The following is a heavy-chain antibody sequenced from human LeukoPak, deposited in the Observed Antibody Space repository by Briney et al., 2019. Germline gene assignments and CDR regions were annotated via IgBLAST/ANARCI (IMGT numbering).Heavy chain of an antibody. CDR3: ARSPVEVDGFDI. CDR1: ASSVSTYG. J-gene: IGHJ3*02. V-gene: IGHV3-33*01. D-gene: IGHD2-2*01. CDR2: IWYDGRNK. Sequence: RGRSLRPSRAAAASSVSTYGTHCVSPAPGNGLEWVAAIWYDGRNKYYEDSVKGRVTISRDNSKNTLYLQMNSLRAEDTAVYYCARSPVEVDGFDIWGQGTMVTVSS.